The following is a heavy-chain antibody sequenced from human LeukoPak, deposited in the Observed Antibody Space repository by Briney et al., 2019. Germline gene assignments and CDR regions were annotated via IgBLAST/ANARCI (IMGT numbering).Heavy chain of an antibody. D-gene: IGHD3-10*01. V-gene: IGHV6-1*01. CDR3: ARDKRGYYYGSGLNWFDP. Sequence: SQTLSLTCAISGDSVSSNSAAWNWIRQSPSRGLEWLGRTYYRSKWYNDYAASVKSRITINPDTSKNQFSLQLNSVTPEDTAVYYCARDKRGYYYGSGLNWFDPWGQGTLVTVSS. CDR2: TYYRSKWYN. J-gene: IGHJ5*02. CDR1: GDSVSSNSAA.